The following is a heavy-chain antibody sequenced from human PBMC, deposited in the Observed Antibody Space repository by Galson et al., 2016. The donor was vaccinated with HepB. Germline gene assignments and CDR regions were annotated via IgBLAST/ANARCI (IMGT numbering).Heavy chain of an antibody. CDR2: IYYSGST. V-gene: IGHV4-59*01. CDR3: ARTPSRGGMDV. Sequence: ETLYLTCTVSGGSISSYYWSWIRQPPGKGLEWIGYIYYSGSTNYNPPLKSRVTISVDTSKNQFSLKLTSVTTADTAVYYCARTPSRGGMDVWGQGTTVTVSS. J-gene: IGHJ6*02. D-gene: IGHD3-10*01. CDR1: GGSISSYY.